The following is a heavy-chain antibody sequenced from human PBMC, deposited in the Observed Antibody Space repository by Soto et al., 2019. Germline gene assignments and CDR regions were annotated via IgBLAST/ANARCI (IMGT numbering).Heavy chain of an antibody. D-gene: IGHD3-3*02. CDR3: AKDIEHIFSDDSGLAALDI. CDR2: ISWIGDST. CDR1: GFTFDDYT. J-gene: IGHJ3*02. Sequence: GGSLRLSCAASGFTFDDYTMHWVRQPPGKGLEWVSLISWIGDSTSYADSVKGRFAISRDNSKKSLYLQMSSLRTEDTALYYCAKDIEHIFSDDSGLAALDIWGQGTMVTVSS. V-gene: IGHV3-43*01.